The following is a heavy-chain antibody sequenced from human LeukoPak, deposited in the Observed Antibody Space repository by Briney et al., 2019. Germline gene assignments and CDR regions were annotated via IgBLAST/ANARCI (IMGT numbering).Heavy chain of an antibody. V-gene: IGHV3-73*01. CDR2: IRSKTNSYAT. D-gene: IGHD3-16*01. J-gene: IGHJ3*02. Sequence: PAGSLKLSCEASRLTFSSSSMHWVRHASEKGLEWVGRIRSKTNSYATAYAASVKGRFTISRDDSKNTAYLQMSSLKTEDTAVYYCTSPTRRGRYEPNAFDIWGQGTMVTVSS. CDR1: RLTFSSSS. CDR3: TSPTRRGRYEPNAFDI.